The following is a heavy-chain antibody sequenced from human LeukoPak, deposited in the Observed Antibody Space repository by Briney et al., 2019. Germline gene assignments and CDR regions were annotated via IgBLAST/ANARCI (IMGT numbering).Heavy chain of an antibody. Sequence: PGGSLRLSCAVSGFTVSSNYMSWVRQAPGKGLEWVSVIYSGGSTYYADSVKGRFTISRDNSKNTLYLQMNSLRAEDTAVYYCARDLYCSGGSCGYWGQGTLVTVSS. CDR2: IYSGGST. D-gene: IGHD2-15*01. V-gene: IGHV3-53*01. J-gene: IGHJ4*02. CDR1: GFTVSSNY. CDR3: ARDLYCSGGSCGY.